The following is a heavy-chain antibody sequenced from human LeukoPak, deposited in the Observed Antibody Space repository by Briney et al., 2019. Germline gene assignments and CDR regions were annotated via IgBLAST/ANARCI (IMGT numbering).Heavy chain of an antibody. CDR1: GFTFSNYE. Sequence: GGSLRLSCAASGFTFSNYEMNWVRQAPGKGLEWVAYISTSGRTIYYADSVKGRFTISRDNAKNSLYLQMNSLRAEDTAVYYCARNSSGWDVDYWGQGTQVIVSS. CDR3: ARNSSGWDVDY. D-gene: IGHD6-19*01. V-gene: IGHV3-48*03. CDR2: ISTSGRTI. J-gene: IGHJ4*02.